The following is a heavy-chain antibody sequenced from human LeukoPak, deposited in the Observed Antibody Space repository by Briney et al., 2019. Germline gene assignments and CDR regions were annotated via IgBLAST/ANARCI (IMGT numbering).Heavy chain of an antibody. CDR3: AVQYDILTGPR. D-gene: IGHD3-9*01. Sequence: GESLKISCNGCGYSFTSYWISWVRQMPGKGLEWMGRIDPSDSYTNYSPSFQGHVTISADKSVSTAYLQWSSLKASDTAMYYCAVQYDILTGPRWGQGTLVTVSS. J-gene: IGHJ4*02. CDR2: IDPSDSYT. V-gene: IGHV5-10-1*01. CDR1: GYSFTSYW.